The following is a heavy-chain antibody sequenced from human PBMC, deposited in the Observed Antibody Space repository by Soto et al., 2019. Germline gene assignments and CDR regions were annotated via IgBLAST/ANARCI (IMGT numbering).Heavy chain of an antibody. CDR2: ITPFNGNT. V-gene: IGHV1-45*02. CDR1: GYTLTYHY. CDR3: ATLITVGDLDALDL. Sequence: QMQLVQSGAEVKRTGSSVKVSCKASGYTLTYHYLHWVRQAPGQALEWMGWITPFNGNTNYARECQDRVTITGDRSMTTAYMELSSLRSEDTAMYDCATLITVGDLDALDLWGQGTMVTVSS. D-gene: IGHD3-16*01. J-gene: IGHJ3*01.